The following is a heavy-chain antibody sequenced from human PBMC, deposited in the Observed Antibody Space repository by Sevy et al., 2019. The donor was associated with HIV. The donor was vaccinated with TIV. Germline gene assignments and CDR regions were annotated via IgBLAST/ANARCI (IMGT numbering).Heavy chain of an antibody. V-gene: IGHV5-51*01. J-gene: IGHJ4*02. D-gene: IGHD3-22*01. CDR1: GYNFSGYW. Sequence: GESLKISCKGSGYNFSGYWVGWVRQMPGKALEWMGIIYPTDSHIIYSPSLQAQVTISVDKSITTAYLQWRSLKTSDTAMYYCARSSFYYDNSGFYPFDFWGQGTLVTVSS. CDR2: IYPTDSHI. CDR3: ARSSFYYDNSGFYPFDF.